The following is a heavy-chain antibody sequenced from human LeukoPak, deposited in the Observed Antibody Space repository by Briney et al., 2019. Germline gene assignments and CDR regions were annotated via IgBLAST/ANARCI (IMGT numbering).Heavy chain of an antibody. CDR2: IYYSGST. CDR3: ARVRTLLWFGEGADNYFDY. V-gene: IGHV4-39*07. D-gene: IGHD3-10*01. J-gene: IGHJ4*02. Sequence: PSETLSLTCTVSGGSISSSSYYWGWIRQPPGKGLEWIGSIYYSGSTYYNPSLKSRVTISVDTSKNQFSLKLSSVTAADTAVYYCARVRTLLWFGEGADNYFDYWGQGTLVTVSS. CDR1: GGSISSSSYY.